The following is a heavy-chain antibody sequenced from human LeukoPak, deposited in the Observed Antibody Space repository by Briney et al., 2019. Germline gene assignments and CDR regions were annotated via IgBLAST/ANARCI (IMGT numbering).Heavy chain of an antibody. CDR2: MSSSAKYI. V-gene: IGHV3-21*01. J-gene: IGHJ4*02. Sequence: GGSLRLSCAASGFTFSSYSMNWVRQAPGKGLEWVSYMSSSAKYIFYADSVKGRFTISRDDANNSVYLQMSSLRAEDTAVYYCARDSAARGRYSVAGPFDFWGRGSLVTVSS. CDR1: GFTFSSYS. D-gene: IGHD6-19*01. CDR3: ARDSAARGRYSVAGPFDF.